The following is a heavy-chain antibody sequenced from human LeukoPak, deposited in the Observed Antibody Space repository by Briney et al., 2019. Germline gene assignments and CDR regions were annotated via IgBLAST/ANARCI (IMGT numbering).Heavy chain of an antibody. D-gene: IGHD3-16*02. CDR3: AREKYDYIWGSYRSGGRLDP. V-gene: IGHV4-59*01. J-gene: IGHJ5*02. Sequence: SETLSLTCTVSGGSISSYYWSWIRQPPGKGLEWIGYIYYSGSTNCNPSLKSRVTISVDTSKNQFSLKLSSVTAADTAVYYCAREKYDYIWGSYRSGGRLDPWGQGTLVTVSS. CDR2: IYYSGST. CDR1: GGSISSYY.